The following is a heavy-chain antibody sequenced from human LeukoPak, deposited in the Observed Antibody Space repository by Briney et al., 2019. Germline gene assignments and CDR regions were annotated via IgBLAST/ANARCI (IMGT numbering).Heavy chain of an antibody. CDR1: GDTFSNYG. J-gene: IGHJ1*01. CDR2: VSALNGNT. CDR3: ATLHPADAHFEH. V-gene: IGHV1-18*01. D-gene: IGHD1/OR15-1a*01. Sequence: ASVKVSCTASGDTFSNYGVSWVRQAPGQGLEWMGWVSALNGNTNVAQKVQGRLTLTRDTSTGTAHMELRSLTSDDTAVYYCATLHPADAHFEHRGQGTLVTVST.